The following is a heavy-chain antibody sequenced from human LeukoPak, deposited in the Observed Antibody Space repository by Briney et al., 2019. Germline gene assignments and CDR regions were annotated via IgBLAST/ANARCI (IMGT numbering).Heavy chain of an antibody. CDR2: INWNGGST. CDR1: GFTFSSYE. D-gene: IGHD4-17*01. V-gene: IGHV3-20*04. J-gene: IGHJ4*02. CDR3: ARKDYGDTHFDY. Sequence: PGGSLRLSCAASGFTFSSYEMNWVRQAPGKGLEWVSGINWNGGSTGYADSVKGRFTISRDNAKNSLYLQMNSLRAEDTALYYCARKDYGDTHFDYWGQGTLVTVSS.